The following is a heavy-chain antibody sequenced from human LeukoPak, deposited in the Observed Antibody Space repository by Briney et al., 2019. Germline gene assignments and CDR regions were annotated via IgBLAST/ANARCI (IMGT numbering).Heavy chain of an antibody. CDR3: VSFYETY. J-gene: IGHJ4*02. D-gene: IGHD2/OR15-2a*01. CDR1: GVTVSSNC. Sequence: GGSLRLSCVASGVTVSSNCMSWVHQAPGKGLEWVSVIYSDGSTYYSDSMKGRFTISKDNAKNTVYLQMNSLRAEDTAVYYCVSFYETYWGRGTLVTVSS. CDR2: IYSDGST. V-gene: IGHV3-53*01.